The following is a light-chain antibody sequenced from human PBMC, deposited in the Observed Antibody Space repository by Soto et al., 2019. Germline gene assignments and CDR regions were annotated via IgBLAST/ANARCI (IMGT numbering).Light chain of an antibody. CDR1: QSVSGNY. CDR3: QQYGSSPRFS. J-gene: IGKJ4*01. V-gene: IGKV3-20*01. Sequence: EIVLTQSPVTLSLSPGERATLSCRASQSVSGNYLVWYQQKPGQAPRLLIYGASSRATGIPDRFSGSGSGTDFTLTITRLEPEDFAVYYCQQYGSSPRFSFGGGTKVEI. CDR2: GAS.